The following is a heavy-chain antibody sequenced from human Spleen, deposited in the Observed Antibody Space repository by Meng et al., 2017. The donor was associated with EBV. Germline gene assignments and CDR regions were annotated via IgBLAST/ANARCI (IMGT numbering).Heavy chain of an antibody. J-gene: IGHJ4*02. CDR1: VGSFITYS. V-gene: IGHV1-69*01. CDR2: ILPIDGSP. D-gene: IGHD1-7*01. Sequence: QVRMETSGAESQKPWASVKVSCKASVGSFITYSITWVRQAPGQGLEWMGGILPIDGSPNYAQRFQGRVKIYTDESTTTAYMELSSLTFDDTAVYYCARGSSVGNLWGQGTLVTVSS. CDR3: ARGSSVGNL.